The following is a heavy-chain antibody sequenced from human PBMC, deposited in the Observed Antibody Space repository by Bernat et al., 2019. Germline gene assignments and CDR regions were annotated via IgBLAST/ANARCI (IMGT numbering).Heavy chain of an antibody. D-gene: IGHD6-13*01. J-gene: IGHJ5*02. Sequence: QLQLQESGPKLVKPSETLSLTCTVSGGSISSSSYYWGWIRQPPGKGLEWIGSIYYNGNTYYNPSLKSRVTMSVDTSKNQFSLKLSSVTAADTAVFYCARHRQSNTWYLLYDPWSHETQITVPS. V-gene: IGHV4-39*01. CDR2: IYYNGNT. CDR3: ARHRQSNTWYLLYDP. CDR1: GGSISSSSYY.